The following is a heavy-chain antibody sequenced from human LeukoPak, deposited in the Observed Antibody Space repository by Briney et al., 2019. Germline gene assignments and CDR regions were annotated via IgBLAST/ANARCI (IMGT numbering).Heavy chain of an antibody. J-gene: IGHJ4*02. CDR2: VRYDGSNK. V-gene: IGHV3-30*02. Sequence: PGGSLRLSCAASGFTFSTYGMHWVRQAPGKGLEWVAFVRYDGSNKYYADSVKGQFTISRDNSKNTLYLQMNSLGTEDTAVYYCAKDGPLYSSGWYVDYWGQGALVTVSS. D-gene: IGHD6-19*01. CDR1: GFTFSTYG. CDR3: AKDGPLYSSGWYVDY.